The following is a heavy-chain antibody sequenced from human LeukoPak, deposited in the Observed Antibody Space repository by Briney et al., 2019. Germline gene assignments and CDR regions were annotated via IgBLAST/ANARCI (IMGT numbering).Heavy chain of an antibody. V-gene: IGHV4-34*01. D-gene: IGHD3-3*01. J-gene: IGHJ5*02. CDR2: INHSGST. CDR1: GGSFSGYY. Sequence: SETLSLTCAVYGGSFSGYYWSWIRQPPGKGLEWIGEINHSGSTNYNPSLKSRVTISVDTSKNQFSLKLSSVTAADTAVYYCARYRGIFGVVMPYNWFDPWGQGTLVTVSS. CDR3: ARYRGIFGVVMPYNWFDP.